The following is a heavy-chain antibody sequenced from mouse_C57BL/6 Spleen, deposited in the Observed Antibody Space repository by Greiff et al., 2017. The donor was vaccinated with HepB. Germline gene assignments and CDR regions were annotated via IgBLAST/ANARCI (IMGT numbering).Heavy chain of an antibody. J-gene: IGHJ4*01. CDR2: IRSKSNNYAT. D-gene: IGHD1-1*01. CDR1: GFSFNTYA. V-gene: IGHV10-1*01. CDR3: VRPHYYGSSPYAMDY. Sequence: GGGLVQPKGSLTLSCAASGFSFNTYAMHWVRQAPGKGLEWVARIRSKSNNYATYYADSVKDRFTISRDDSESMLYLQMNNLKTEDTALYYCVRPHYYGSSPYAMDYWGQGTSVTVAS.